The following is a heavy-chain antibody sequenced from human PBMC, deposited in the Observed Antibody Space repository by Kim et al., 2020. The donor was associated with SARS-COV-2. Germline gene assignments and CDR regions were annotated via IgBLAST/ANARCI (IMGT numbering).Heavy chain of an antibody. J-gene: IGHJ6*02. CDR1: GFTFSNAW. CDR3: TTRRCSGGSCYSGDFNYYYYGMDV. Sequence: GGSLRLSCAASGFTFSNAWMSWVRQAPGKGLEWVGRIKSKTDGGTTDYAAPVKGRFTISRDDSKNTLYLQMNSLKTEDTAVYYCTTRRCSGGSCYSGDFNYYYYGMDVWGQGTTVTVSS. D-gene: IGHD2-15*01. V-gene: IGHV3-15*01. CDR2: IKSKTDGGTT.